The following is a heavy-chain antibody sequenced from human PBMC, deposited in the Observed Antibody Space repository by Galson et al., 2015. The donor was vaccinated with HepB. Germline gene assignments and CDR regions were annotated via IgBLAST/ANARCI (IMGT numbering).Heavy chain of an antibody. J-gene: IGHJ4*02. V-gene: IGHV3-21*01. CDR2: ISTSYI. D-gene: IGHD5-18*01. CDR1: GFTFNNYS. Sequence: LRLSCAASGFTFNNYSINWVRQIPGKGLEWVSFISTSYIYYADSVKGRFTISRDNAKNSLYLQMNGLRAEDTAVYYCARGSGYSYGPFDYWGQGTLVIVSS. CDR3: ARGSGYSYGPFDY.